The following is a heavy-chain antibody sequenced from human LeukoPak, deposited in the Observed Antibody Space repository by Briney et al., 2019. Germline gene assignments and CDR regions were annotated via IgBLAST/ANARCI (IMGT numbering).Heavy chain of an antibody. J-gene: IGHJ6*03. Sequence: TGGSLRLSCAASGFTFRTSAMHWVRQAPGKGLEWVALISSDGSFKFYADSVKGRFTISRDNAKNTLYLQMNSLRAEDTAIYYCAKDRERNYYYYMDVWGKGTTITVS. CDR3: AKDRERNYYYYMDV. V-gene: IGHV3-30*04. CDR2: ISSDGSFK. D-gene: IGHD5-24*01. CDR1: GFTFRTSA.